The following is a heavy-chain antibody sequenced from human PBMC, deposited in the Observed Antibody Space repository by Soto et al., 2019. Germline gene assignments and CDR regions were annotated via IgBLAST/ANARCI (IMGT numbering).Heavy chain of an antibody. Sequence: EVQLVESGGGLVQPGGSQRLSCAASGFTFSDHYMDWVRQAPGQGLEWVGRIRNKANSYTTDYAASVKGRFTTSRDESKDALYLKMKSLKTEDTAIYCCASDSGKGAYFDYWGHGTLATVSS. V-gene: IGHV3-72*01. J-gene: IGHJ4*01. CDR2: IRNKANSYTT. D-gene: IGHD1-26*01. CDR1: GFTFSDHY. CDR3: ASDSGKGAYFDY.